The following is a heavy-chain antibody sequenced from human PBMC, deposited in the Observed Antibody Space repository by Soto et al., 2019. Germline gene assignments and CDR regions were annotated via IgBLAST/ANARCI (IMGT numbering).Heavy chain of an antibody. J-gene: IGHJ6*03. D-gene: IGHD3-10*01. CDR2: IYYSGST. CDR3: ARLLWFGELSTYYYYYMDV. CDR1: GGSISSYY. Sequence: PSETLSLTCTVSGGSISSYYWSWIRQPPGKGLEWIGYIYYSGSTNYNPSLKSRVTISVDTSKNQFSLKLSSVTAADTAVYYCARLLWFGELSTYYYYYMDVWGKGTTVTVSS. V-gene: IGHV4-59*01.